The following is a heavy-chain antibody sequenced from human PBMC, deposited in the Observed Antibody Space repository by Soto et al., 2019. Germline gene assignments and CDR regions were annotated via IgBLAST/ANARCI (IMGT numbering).Heavy chain of an antibody. CDR1: GDTFNNYA. Sequence: QVHLVQSGTEVKKPGSSVKVSCKASGDTFNNYAISWVRQAPGQGLQWMGGSIPIYDSPSYAQGSHNRVTSTADSSTSTAHLELNGLTSEDTAVYYCAASSFLSGVSGYFHLDFWGQGTLVTVSS. CDR2: SIPIYDSP. CDR3: AASSFLSGVSGYFHLDF. J-gene: IGHJ4*02. V-gene: IGHV1-69*06. D-gene: IGHD3-3*01.